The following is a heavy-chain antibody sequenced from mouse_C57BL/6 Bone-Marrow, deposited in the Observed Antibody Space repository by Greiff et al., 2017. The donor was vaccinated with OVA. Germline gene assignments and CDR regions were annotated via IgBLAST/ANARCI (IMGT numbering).Heavy chain of an antibody. V-gene: IGHV2-2*01. CDR2: IWSGGST. CDR1: GFSLTSYG. Sequence: VMLVESGPGLVQPSQSLSITCTVSGFSLTSYGVHWVRHSPGKGLEWLGVIWSGGSTDYNAAFISRLSISKDNSKSQVFFKMNSLQADDTAIYYCARRTIVTTNAYWGQGTLVTVSA. CDR3: ARRTIVTTNAY. J-gene: IGHJ3*01. D-gene: IGHD2-5*01.